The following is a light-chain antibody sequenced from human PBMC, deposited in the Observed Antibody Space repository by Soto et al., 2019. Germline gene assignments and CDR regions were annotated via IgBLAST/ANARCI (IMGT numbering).Light chain of an antibody. CDR3: QQSSAVPYT. CDR1: RDISQY. CDR2: AAS. Sequence: DVQMTQSPSSLFASIGDRVTLTCRSSRDISQYLNWYQQRPGKAPTVLIYAASVLQDGVPSRFSGAGSGTDFSLTISSLQREDSATYVCQQSSAVPYTFGRGTKL. J-gene: IGKJ2*01. V-gene: IGKV1-39*01.